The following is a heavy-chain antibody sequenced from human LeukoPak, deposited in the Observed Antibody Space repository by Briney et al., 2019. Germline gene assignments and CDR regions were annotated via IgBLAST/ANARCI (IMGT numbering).Heavy chain of an antibody. CDR3: ARMSPPFSA. CDR1: GFTFSSYA. J-gene: IGHJ5*02. V-gene: IGHV3-7*01. CDR2: IKQDGSEK. Sequence: GGPLRLSCAASGFTFSSYAMSWVRQAPGKGLEWVANIKQDGSEKYYVDSVKGQFTISRDNAKNSLYLQMNSLRAEDTAVYYCARMSPPFSAWGQGTLVIVSS.